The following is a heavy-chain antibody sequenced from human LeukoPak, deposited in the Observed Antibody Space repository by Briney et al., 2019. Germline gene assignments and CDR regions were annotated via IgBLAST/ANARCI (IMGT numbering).Heavy chain of an antibody. CDR3: ARGPGPNDAFDI. V-gene: IGHV4-31*03. D-gene: IGHD1-14*01. CDR2: IYYSGST. J-gene: IGHJ3*02. Sequence: SQTLSLTCTVSGGSISSGGYYWSWIRQHPGKGLEWIGYIYYSGSTYYNPSLKSRVTISVDTSMNQFSLKLSSVTAADTAVYYCARGPGPNDAFDIWGQGTMVTVSS. CDR1: GGSISSGGYY.